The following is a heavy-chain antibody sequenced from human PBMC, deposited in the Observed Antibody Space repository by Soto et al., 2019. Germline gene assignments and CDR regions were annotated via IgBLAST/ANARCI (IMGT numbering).Heavy chain of an antibody. J-gene: IGHJ5*02. Sequence: SETLSLSCTVSGGSISSRTYYWGWMRQPPGKGLEWIASFFIGGNTYYNPSLKSRVTISVDTSKNQFSLKLSSVTAADTAVYYCARYQSCIRTSCYESYWFDPWGQGTLVTVSS. CDR2: FFIGGNT. CDR3: ARYQSCIRTSCYESYWFDP. CDR1: GGSISSRTYY. D-gene: IGHD2-2*01. V-gene: IGHV4-39*07.